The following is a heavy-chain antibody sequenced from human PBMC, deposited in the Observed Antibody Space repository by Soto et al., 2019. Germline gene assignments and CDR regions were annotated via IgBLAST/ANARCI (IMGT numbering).Heavy chain of an antibody. CDR3: ARILHGGKTKFDY. J-gene: IGHJ4*02. D-gene: IGHD3-16*01. Sequence: QVQLVQSGAEVKKPGASVKVSCEASGYTFTSYAMHWVRQAPGQRLEWMGWINAGNGNTKYSQKFQGRVTITRDTSASTAYMELSSLRSEDTAVYYCARILHGGKTKFDYWGQGTLVTVSS. CDR2: INAGNGNT. V-gene: IGHV1-3*01. CDR1: GYTFTSYA.